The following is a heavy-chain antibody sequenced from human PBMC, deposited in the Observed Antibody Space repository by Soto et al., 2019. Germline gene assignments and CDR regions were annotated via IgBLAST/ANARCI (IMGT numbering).Heavy chain of an antibody. CDR2: ISSSSSYI. CDR3: ARDVGATTWHRYYYGMDV. CDR1: GFTFSSYS. V-gene: IGHV3-21*01. D-gene: IGHD1-26*01. J-gene: IGHJ6*02. Sequence: LRLSCAASGFTFSSYSMNWVRQAPGKGLEWVSSISSSSSYIYYADSVKGRFTISRDNAKNSLYLQMNSLRAEDTAVYYCARDVGATTWHRYYYGMDVWGQGTTVTVSS.